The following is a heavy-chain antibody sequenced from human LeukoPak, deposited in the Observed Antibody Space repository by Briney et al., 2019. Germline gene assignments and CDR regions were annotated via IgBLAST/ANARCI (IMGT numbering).Heavy chain of an antibody. CDR3: ARRKEQQLADY. CDR2: ISAYNGNT. Sequence: ASAKLSCKPSGYTFTSCGISWVRQAPGEGLERMGWISAYNGNTNYAQKLQGRVTMTTDTSTSTAYMELRSLRSDDTAVYYCARRKEQQLADYWGQGTLVTVSS. CDR1: GYTFTSCG. D-gene: IGHD6-13*01. V-gene: IGHV1-18*01. J-gene: IGHJ4*02.